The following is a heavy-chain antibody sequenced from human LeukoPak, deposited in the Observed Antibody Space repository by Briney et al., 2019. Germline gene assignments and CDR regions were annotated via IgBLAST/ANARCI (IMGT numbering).Heavy chain of an antibody. CDR2: IKSKTDGGTT. D-gene: IGHD3-10*01. CDR3: TTVGPFLWFLNWFDP. Sequence: PGGSLRLSCAASGFIFSNVWMSWVRQAPGKGLEWVGRIKSKTDGGTTDYAAPVKGRFTISRDDSKNTLYLQMNSLKTEDTAVYYCTTVGPFLWFLNWFDPWGQGTLVTVSS. J-gene: IGHJ5*02. CDR1: GFIFSNVW. V-gene: IGHV3-15*01.